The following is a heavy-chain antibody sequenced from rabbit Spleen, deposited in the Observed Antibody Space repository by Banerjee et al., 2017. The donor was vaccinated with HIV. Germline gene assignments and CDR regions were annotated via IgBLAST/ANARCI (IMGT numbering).Heavy chain of an antibody. V-gene: IGHV1S45*01. D-gene: IGHD3-3*01. Sequence: QEQLEESGGDLVKPEGSLTLTCTASGFSFSNSYWICWVRQAPGKGLEWIACIGTGSSGSTYYATWAKGRFTISKTSSTTVTLQLTSLTAADTATYFCARDWTRGGPYGPFNLWGPGTLVTVS. CDR1: GFSFSNSYW. CDR3: ARDWTRGGPYGPFNL. CDR2: IGTGSSGST. J-gene: IGHJ4*01.